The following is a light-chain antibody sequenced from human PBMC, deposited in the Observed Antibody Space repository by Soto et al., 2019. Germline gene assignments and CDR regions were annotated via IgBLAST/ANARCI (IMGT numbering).Light chain of an antibody. V-gene: IGKV1-5*01. CDR1: QSISSW. J-gene: IGKJ1*01. CDR2: DAS. CDR3: QQYQSYWT. Sequence: DIQMTQSPSTLSASVGDRVILTCRASQSISSWLAWYQQKPGKVPNLLIYDASNLESGVPSRFSGSGSGTEFTLTISSLQPDDFATYYCQQYQSYWTFGQGTKVDI.